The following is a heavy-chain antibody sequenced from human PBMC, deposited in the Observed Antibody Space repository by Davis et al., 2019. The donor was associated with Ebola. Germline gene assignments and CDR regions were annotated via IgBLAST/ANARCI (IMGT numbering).Heavy chain of an antibody. D-gene: IGHD3-16*01. CDR2: IRSRSDGGTT. CDR3: TLGEN. CDR1: GFTFSNVW. J-gene: IGHJ4*02. Sequence: PGGSLRLSCAASGFTFSNVWFTWVRQCPGKGLQWIGRIRSRSDGGTTDYAAPLKGRFTISRDDSQNMVYLQMNSPKTEDTAVYFCTLGENWGPGTLVTVSS. V-gene: IGHV3-15*01.